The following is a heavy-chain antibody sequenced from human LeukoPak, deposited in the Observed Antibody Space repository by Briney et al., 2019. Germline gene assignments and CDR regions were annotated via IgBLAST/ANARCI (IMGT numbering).Heavy chain of an antibody. CDR2: ISGGSGYI. J-gene: IGHJ4*02. V-gene: IGHV3-21*01. CDR3: ARGVDAAMVVDY. Sequence: PGGSLRLSCAASGFTFNNYVMSWVRQAPGKGLEWVSSISGGSGYIYYADSVKGRFTISRDNAKNSLYLQMDSQRAEDTAVYYCARGVDAAMVVDYWGQGTLVTVSS. CDR1: GFTFNNYV. D-gene: IGHD5-18*01.